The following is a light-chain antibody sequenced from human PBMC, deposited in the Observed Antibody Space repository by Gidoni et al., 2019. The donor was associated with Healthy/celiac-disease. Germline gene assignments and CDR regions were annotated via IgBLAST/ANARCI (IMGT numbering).Light chain of an antibody. CDR2: GAS. CDR1: QSVSSN. CDR3: QQYNNWPPLT. V-gene: IGKV3-15*01. J-gene: IGKJ4*01. Sequence: IVMTQSPATLSVSPGERATLSCRASQSVSSNLAWYQQKPGQAPRLLIYGASTRATGIPARFSGSGSGTEFTLTISSLQSEDFAVYYCQQYNNWPPLTFGGXTKVEIK.